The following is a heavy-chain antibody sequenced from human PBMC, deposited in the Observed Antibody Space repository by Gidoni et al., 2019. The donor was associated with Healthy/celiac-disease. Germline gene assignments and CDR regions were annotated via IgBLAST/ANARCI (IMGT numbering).Heavy chain of an antibody. D-gene: IGHD3-10*01. V-gene: IGHV3-23*01. J-gene: IGHJ4*02. CDR1: GFTFRSHA. CDR3: AKVVRGVIKVGYFDY. Sequence: EVQLLASGAVLVQPGGSLRISCAAPGFTFRSHAVSWVRQAPGKGLEWVAAISGSGGSTYYADPVKGRFTISRDNSKNTLYLQMNSLRAEDTAVYYCAKVVRGVIKVGYFDYWGQGTLVTVSS. CDR2: ISGSGGST.